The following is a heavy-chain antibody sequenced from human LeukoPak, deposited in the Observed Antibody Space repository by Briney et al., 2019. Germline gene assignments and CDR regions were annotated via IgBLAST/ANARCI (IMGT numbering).Heavy chain of an antibody. CDR1: GASISSSTYY. V-gene: IGHV4-61*01. D-gene: IGHD6-6*01. Sequence: SETLSLTCTVSGASISSSTYYWSWIRQPPGKGLEWIGYIYYSGSTNYNPSLKSRVTISVDTSKNQFSLKLSSVTAADTAVYYCAREVIAAHNYYYMDVWGKGTTVTVSS. CDR2: IYYSGST. CDR3: AREVIAAHNYYYMDV. J-gene: IGHJ6*03.